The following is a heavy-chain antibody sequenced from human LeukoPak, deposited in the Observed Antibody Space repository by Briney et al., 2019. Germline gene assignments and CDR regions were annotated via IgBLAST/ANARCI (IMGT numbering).Heavy chain of an antibody. CDR2: ISGSGGST. V-gene: IGHV3-23*01. D-gene: IGHD3-10*01. Sequence: PGRSLRLSCAASGFTFSSYAMSWVRQAPGKGLEWVSAISGSGGSTYYADSVKGRFTISRDNSKNTLYLQMNSLRAEDTAVYYCAKGRRLLWFGESNYFDYWGQGTLVTVSS. J-gene: IGHJ4*02. CDR1: GFTFSSYA. CDR3: AKGRRLLWFGESNYFDY.